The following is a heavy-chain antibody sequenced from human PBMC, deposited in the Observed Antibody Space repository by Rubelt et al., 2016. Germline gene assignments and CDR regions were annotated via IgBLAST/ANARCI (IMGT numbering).Heavy chain of an antibody. CDR2: IYYSGST. J-gene: IGHJ3*02. V-gene: IGHV4-39*01. D-gene: IGHD1-26*01. CDR1: GGSISSSSYY. Sequence: QLQLQESGPGLVKPSETLSLTCTVSGGSISSSSYYWGWIRQPPGKGLEWIGSIYYSGSTYYNPSLKSRATISVDTSKNQVSLKLSSVTAADTAVYYCASGSSEWLMDAFDIWGQGTMVTVSS. CDR3: ASGSSEWLMDAFDI.